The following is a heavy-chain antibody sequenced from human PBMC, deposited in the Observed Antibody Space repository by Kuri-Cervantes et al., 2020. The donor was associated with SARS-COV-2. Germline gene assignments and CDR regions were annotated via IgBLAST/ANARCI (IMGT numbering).Heavy chain of an antibody. V-gene: IGHV2-5*01. CDR3: AHIRRTSGWHYFHFYSMDV. CDR1: GFSLSTAEVG. D-gene: IGHD6-19*01. Sequence: SGPTLVKPTQTLTLTCTLSGFSLSTAEVGVGWIRQPPGEALEWLALIFGNDDERYSPSLKNRLTLTKGTSKNQVVLILTNVAPVDTGTYYCAHIRRTSGWHYFHFYSMDVWGQGTTVTDSS. J-gene: IGHJ6*02. CDR2: IFGNDDE.